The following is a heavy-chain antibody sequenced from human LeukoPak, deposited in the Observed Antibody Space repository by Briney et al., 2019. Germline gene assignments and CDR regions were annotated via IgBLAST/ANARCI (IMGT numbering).Heavy chain of an antibody. D-gene: IGHD1-1*01. Sequence: KPSETLSLTCTVSGYSISSTYYWGWIRRPPGKGLEWIGSILHTGSTYYSPSLKSRVTMSVHTSNNQFSLKLTSVPAADTAFYCARCGSPEYWGQGILVTVSS. CDR3: ARCGSPEY. CDR1: GYSISSTYY. V-gene: IGHV4-38-2*02. CDR2: ILHTGST. J-gene: IGHJ4*02.